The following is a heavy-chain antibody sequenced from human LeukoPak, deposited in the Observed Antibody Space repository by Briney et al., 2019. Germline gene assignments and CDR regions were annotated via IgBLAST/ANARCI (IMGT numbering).Heavy chain of an antibody. Sequence: GGSLRLSCVASGFTFSSYGMHWVRQAPGKGLEWVAVISYDGSNKYYADSVKGRFTISRDNSKNTLYLQMNSLRAEDTAVYYCAKDGVDYYGSGSLDYWGQGTLVTVSS. CDR1: GFTFSSYG. CDR3: AKDGVDYYGSGSLDY. CDR2: ISYDGSNK. D-gene: IGHD3-10*01. J-gene: IGHJ4*02. V-gene: IGHV3-30*18.